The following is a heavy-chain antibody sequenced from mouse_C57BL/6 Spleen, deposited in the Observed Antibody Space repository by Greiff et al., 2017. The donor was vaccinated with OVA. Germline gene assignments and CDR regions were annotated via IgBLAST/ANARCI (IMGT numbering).Heavy chain of an antibody. CDR3: AREEIGRDY. J-gene: IGHJ2*01. CDR1: GYTFTSYW. Sequence: VQLQESGAELVRPGSSVKLSCKASGYTFTSYWMHWVKQRPIQGLEWIGNIDPSDSETHSNQKFKDKATLTVDKSSSTAYMQLSSLTSEDSAVYYCAREEIGRDYWGQGTTLTVSS. CDR2: IDPSDSET. V-gene: IGHV1-52*01.